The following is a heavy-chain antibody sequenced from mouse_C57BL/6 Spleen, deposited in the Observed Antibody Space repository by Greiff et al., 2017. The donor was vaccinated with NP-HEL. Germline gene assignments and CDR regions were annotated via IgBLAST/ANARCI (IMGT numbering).Heavy chain of an antibody. D-gene: IGHD3-1*01. V-gene: IGHV1-22*01. CDR2: INPNNGGT. J-gene: IGHJ1*03. Sequence: EVQLQQSGPELVKPGASVKMSCKASGYTFTDYNLHWVKQSHGKSLEWIGYINPNNGGTSYNQKFKGKATLTVNNASSTAYMERRSLTSEDYAGYYCERTLYSGRRYFDVWGTGTTVTVSS. CDR1: GYTFTDYN. CDR3: ERTLYSGRRYFDV.